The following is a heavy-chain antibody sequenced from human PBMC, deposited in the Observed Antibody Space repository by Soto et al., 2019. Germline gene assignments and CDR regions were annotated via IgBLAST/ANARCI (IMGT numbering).Heavy chain of an antibody. V-gene: IGHV1-18*01. D-gene: IGHD1-26*01. CDR2: ISADNGNT. CDR3: ARDRGSYALDY. CDR1: GYTFTSYG. J-gene: IGHJ4*02. Sequence: QVQLVQSGAEVKKPGASVKVSCKASGYTFTSYGISWVRQAPGQGLEWMGWISADNGNTNHAQKLQGRVTMTTDTSTSTDYMELRSLRSDDTAVYYCARDRGSYALDYWGQGTLVTVSS.